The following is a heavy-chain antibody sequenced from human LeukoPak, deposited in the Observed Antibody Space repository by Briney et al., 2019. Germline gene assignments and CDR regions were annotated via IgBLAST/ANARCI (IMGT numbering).Heavy chain of an antibody. J-gene: IGHJ4*02. CDR1: GFTFSSYD. Sequence: GGSLRLSCAASGFTFSSYDMHWVRQAPGKGLEWVAVISYDGSNKYYADSVKGRFTISRDNSKNTLYLQMNSLRAEDTAVYYCAKDEPWSLRGQGTLVTVSS. D-gene: IGHD3-3*01. CDR2: ISYDGSNK. V-gene: IGHV3-30*18. CDR3: AKDEPWSL.